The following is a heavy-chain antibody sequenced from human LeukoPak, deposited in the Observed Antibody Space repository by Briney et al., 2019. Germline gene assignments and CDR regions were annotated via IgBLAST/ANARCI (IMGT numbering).Heavy chain of an antibody. V-gene: IGHV3-48*03. D-gene: IGHD3-22*01. J-gene: IGHJ4*02. Sequence: PGGSLRLSCAASGFTFSSYEMNWVRQAPGKGLEWVSYISSSGSTKYYADSVKGRFTTSRDNAKNSLYLQMNSLRAEDTAVYYCAVDYYDSSGHHPVWGQGTLVTVSS. CDR3: AVDYYDSSGHHPV. CDR1: GFTFSSYE. CDR2: ISSSGSTK.